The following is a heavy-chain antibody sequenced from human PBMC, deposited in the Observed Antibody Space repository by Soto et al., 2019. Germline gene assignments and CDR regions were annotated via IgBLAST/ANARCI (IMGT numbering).Heavy chain of an antibody. D-gene: IGHD2-21*01. CDR1: GFTFRNFV. J-gene: IGHJ4*02. CDR2: IRGTGGET. Sequence: EVQLLESGGGIVQPGGSLRVSCVASGFTFRNFVMSWVRQAPGKGLEWVSAIRGTGGETFYADSVKGRFTISRDNSKNTVYLQMSSLRDEDTALYFCAQDRGWGVVSPSHDYWGQGTLVTVSS. V-gene: IGHV3-23*01. CDR3: AQDRGWGVVSPSHDY.